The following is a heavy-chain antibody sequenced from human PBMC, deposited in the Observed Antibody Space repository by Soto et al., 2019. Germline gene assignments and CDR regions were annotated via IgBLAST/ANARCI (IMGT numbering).Heavy chain of an antibody. CDR2: IRSKAYGGTT. CDR3: TRDHYDYIWGSYRPSHADALDI. V-gene: IGHV3-49*03. D-gene: IGHD3-16*02. Sequence: EVQLVESGGGLVQPGRSLRLSCTASGFTFGDYAMSWFRQAPGKGLEWVGFIRSKAYGGTTEYAASVKGRFTISRDDSKSIAYLQMNSLKTEDTAVYYCTRDHYDYIWGSYRPSHADALDIWGQGTMVTVSS. CDR1: GFTFGDYA. J-gene: IGHJ3*02.